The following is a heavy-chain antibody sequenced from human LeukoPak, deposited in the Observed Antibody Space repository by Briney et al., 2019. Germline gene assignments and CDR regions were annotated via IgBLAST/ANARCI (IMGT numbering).Heavy chain of an antibody. J-gene: IGHJ6*03. CDR2: INPSGGST. CDR3: ARDREAAAGLPYYYYYMDV. V-gene: IGHV1-46*01. Sequence: ASVKVSCKASGYTFTSYYMHWVRQAPGQGLEWMGIINPSGGSTSYAQKFQGRVTMTRDTSTSTVYMELSSLRSEDTAVYYCARDREAAAGLPYYYYYMDVWGKGTTVTVSS. D-gene: IGHD6-13*01. CDR1: GYTFTSYY.